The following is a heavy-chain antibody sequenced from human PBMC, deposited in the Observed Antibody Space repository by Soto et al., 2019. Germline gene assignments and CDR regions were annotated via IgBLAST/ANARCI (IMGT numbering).Heavy chain of an antibody. CDR2: IYWNDDK. D-gene: IGHD3-10*01. CDR3: ANRESGFGVNWFDP. V-gene: IGHV2-5*01. J-gene: IGHJ5*02. Sequence: XGPTLVNPTQTLPLTCTFSVFSLITSGVGVGWIRQPPGKALEWLALIYWNDDKRYSPSLKSRLTITKDTSKNQVVLTMTNMDPVDTATHYCANRESGFGVNWFDPWGQGTLVTVSS. CDR1: VFSLITSGVG.